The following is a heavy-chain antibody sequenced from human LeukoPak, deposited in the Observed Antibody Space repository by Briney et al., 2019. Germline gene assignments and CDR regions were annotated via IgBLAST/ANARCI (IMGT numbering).Heavy chain of an antibody. J-gene: IGHJ4*02. D-gene: IGHD2-15*01. V-gene: IGHV5-10-1*01. CDR1: GYSFIAYS. CDR3: ARHCSGFDY. Sequence: PGESLRIPCQGPGYSFIAYSISWVRQMPGKGLEWMGRIDPSDSYTNYSTSFQGHLTISADKSISTAYLQWSSLKVSESDMYFCARHCSGFDYWGQGTLVTVSS. CDR2: IDPSDSYT.